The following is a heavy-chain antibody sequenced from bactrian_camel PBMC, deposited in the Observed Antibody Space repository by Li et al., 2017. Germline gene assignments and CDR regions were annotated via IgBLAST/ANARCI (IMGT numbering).Heavy chain of an antibody. CDR2: LDSDGTT. V-gene: IGHV3S53*01. CDR1: GFIHSAYC. Sequence: HVQLVESGGGSVQAGGSLRLTCAASGFIHSAYCMGWFRQVSGKKREGVAALDSDGTTSYADSVKGRFTISHDNAKNTMYLQMDSLKPEDTAMYYCAASPPFLGGFLGGVWYHAFDLGRYRYWGQGTQVTVS. J-gene: IGHJ4*01. CDR3: AASPPFLGGFLGGVWYHAFDLGRYRY. D-gene: IGHD3*01.